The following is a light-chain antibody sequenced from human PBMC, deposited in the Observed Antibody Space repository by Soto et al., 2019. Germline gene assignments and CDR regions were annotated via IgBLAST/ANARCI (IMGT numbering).Light chain of an antibody. CDR1: SSDVGTYNY. CDR3: SDYTSSLTLYV. Sequence: SVLSPPASVSGSPGQSITISCTATSSDVGTYNYVSWYQQHSGKAPKLMIYEVSSRPSGVSNRFSCSKSGNTASLTISGLQAEDEADYYCSDYTSSLTLYVFGSGTKVTVL. J-gene: IGLJ1*01. CDR2: EVS. V-gene: IGLV2-14*01.